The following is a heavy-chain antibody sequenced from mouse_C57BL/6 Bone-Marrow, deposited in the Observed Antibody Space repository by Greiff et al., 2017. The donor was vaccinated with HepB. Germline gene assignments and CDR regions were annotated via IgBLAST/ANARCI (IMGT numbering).Heavy chain of an antibody. V-gene: IGHV5-12*01. J-gene: IGHJ2*01. CDR3: ARPSYDGYSLFDY. Sequence: EVKLMESGGGLVQPGGSLKLSCAASGFTFSDYYMYWVRQTPEKRLEWVAYISNGGGSTYYPDTVKGRFTISRDNAKNTLYLQMSRLKSEDTAMYYCARPSYDGYSLFDYWGQGTTLTVSS. D-gene: IGHD2-3*01. CDR2: ISNGGGST. CDR1: GFTFSDYY.